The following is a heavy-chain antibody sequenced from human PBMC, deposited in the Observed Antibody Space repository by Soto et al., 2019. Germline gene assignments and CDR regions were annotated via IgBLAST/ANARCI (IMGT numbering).Heavy chain of an antibody. CDR1: GFIFSNYG. CDR3: ARDELQIWSYVGTLEH. Sequence: QVQLVESGGGVVQPGRSLRLSCAASGFIFSNYGMHWVRQAPGKGLEWVAVIWSDGSNKDYGDSVKGRFTVSRDSAKNTVYLKMDSLGVEDTAVYYGARDELQIWSYVGTLEHWGQGTLVTVSS. V-gene: IGHV3-33*01. CDR2: IWSDGSNK. J-gene: IGHJ1*01. D-gene: IGHD5-18*01.